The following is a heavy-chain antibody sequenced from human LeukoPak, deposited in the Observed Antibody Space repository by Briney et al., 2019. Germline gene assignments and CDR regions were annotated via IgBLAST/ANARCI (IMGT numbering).Heavy chain of an antibody. J-gene: IGHJ4*02. Sequence: QSGPALVKPTQTLTLTCTFSGFSLSTSGVGVGWIRQPPGKALEWLALIYWDDDKRYSPSLKSRLTITKDTSKNQVVLTMTNMDPVDTATYYCAHSLRLRAVYYDSSGYFFDYWGQGTLVTVSS. D-gene: IGHD3-22*01. CDR2: IYWDDDK. CDR1: GFSLSTSGVG. CDR3: AHSLRLRAVYYDSSGYFFDY. V-gene: IGHV2-5*02.